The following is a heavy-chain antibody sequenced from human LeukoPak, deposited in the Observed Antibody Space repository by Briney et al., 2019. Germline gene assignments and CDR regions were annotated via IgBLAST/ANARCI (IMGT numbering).Heavy chain of an antibody. CDR3: AREYCSSTSCYLFDF. D-gene: IGHD2-2*01. Sequence: SETLSLTCSVSDGSISSHYWSWIRQTPGKELEWIGYIYYSGSTNYNPSLKSRVTISVDTSKSQFSLNLSSVTAADTAVYYCAREYCSSTSCYLFDFWGQGTLVTVSS. V-gene: IGHV4-59*11. CDR2: IYYSGST. CDR1: DGSISSHY. J-gene: IGHJ4*02.